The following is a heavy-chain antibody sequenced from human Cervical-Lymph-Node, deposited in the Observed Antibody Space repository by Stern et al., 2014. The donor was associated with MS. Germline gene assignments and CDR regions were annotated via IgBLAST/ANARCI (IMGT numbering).Heavy chain of an antibody. J-gene: IGHJ4*02. Sequence: QVQLGQSGGGVAQPGRSLRLSCEASGFTFSSYGMHWVRQAPGRGLEWVAVISFDGSNKYYADSVKGRFTISRGNSKNTLYLQMNSLRVEDTAVYYCAKGRYSESSPPLDYWGQGTLVTVSS. D-gene: IGHD1-26*01. V-gene: IGHV3-30*18. CDR3: AKGRYSESSPPLDY. CDR1: GFTFSSYG. CDR2: ISFDGSNK.